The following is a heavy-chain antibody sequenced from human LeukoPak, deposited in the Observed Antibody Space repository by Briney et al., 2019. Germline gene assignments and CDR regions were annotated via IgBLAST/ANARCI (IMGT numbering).Heavy chain of an antibody. CDR3: ARVDPRGDYGVDY. CDR1: GYSISSGYY. D-gene: IGHD4-17*01. Sequence: SETLSLNCTVSGYSISSGYYWGWIRQPPGKGLEWIGSIYHSGSTYYNPSLKSRVTISVDTSKNQFSLKLSSVTAADTAVYYCARVDPRGDYGVDYWGQGTLVTVSS. V-gene: IGHV4-38-2*02. J-gene: IGHJ4*02. CDR2: IYHSGST.